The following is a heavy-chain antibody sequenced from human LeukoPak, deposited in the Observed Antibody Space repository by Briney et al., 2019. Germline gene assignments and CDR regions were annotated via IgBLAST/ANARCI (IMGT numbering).Heavy chain of an antibody. J-gene: IGHJ5*02. V-gene: IGHV1-69*04. Sequence: SVKVSFKASGGTFISYAISWVRQAPGQRLEWMGRSIPILGIANYAQKFQGRVTITADKSTSTAYMELSSLRSEDTAVYYCASTYHYGSGSYQLQNWFDPWGQGTLVTVSS. D-gene: IGHD3-10*01. CDR3: ASTYHYGSGSYQLQNWFDP. CDR2: SIPILGIA. CDR1: GGTFISYA.